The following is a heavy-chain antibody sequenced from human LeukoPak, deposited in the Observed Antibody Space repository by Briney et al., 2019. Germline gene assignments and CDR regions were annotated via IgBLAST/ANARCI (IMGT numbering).Heavy chain of an antibody. CDR2: ISGNGGST. J-gene: IGHJ3*02. CDR1: GFTFRSYA. CDR3: TREITFGGSTGWGLFDI. Sequence: PGGSLRLSCAASGFTFRSYAMSWVRQAPGKGLEWVSHISGNGGSTYYADSVKGRFTISRDNSKNTLYLQLNSLRAEDTAVYYCTREITFGGSTGWGLFDIWGQGTMVTVSS. V-gene: IGHV3-23*01. D-gene: IGHD3-16*01.